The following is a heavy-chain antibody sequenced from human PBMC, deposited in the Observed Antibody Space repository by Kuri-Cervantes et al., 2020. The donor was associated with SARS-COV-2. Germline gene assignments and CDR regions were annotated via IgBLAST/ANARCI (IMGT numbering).Heavy chain of an antibody. CDR2: IRYDGSNK. CDR1: GFTFRNYG. CDR3: AKDRRGSGPFDY. Sequence: GGSLRLSCAPSGFTFRNYGMHWVRQAPGKGLEWVAFIRYDGSNKYYADSVKGRFTISRDNSKNTLYLQMNSLRAEDTAVYYCAKDRRGSGPFDYWGQGTLVTVSS. J-gene: IGHJ4*02. V-gene: IGHV3-30*02. D-gene: IGHD3-10*01.